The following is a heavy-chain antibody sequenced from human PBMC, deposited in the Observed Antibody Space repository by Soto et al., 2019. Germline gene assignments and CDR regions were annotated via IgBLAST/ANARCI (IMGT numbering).Heavy chain of an antibody. CDR3: AREYSSSSGHDYYYGMDV. Sequence: SETLSLTCTVSGGSISSSSYYWGWIRQPPGKGLEWIGSIYYSGSTYYNPSLKSRVTISVDTSKNQFSLKLSSVTAADTAVYYCAREYSSSSGHDYYYGMDVWGQGTTVTVS. J-gene: IGHJ6*02. CDR1: GGSISSSSYY. CDR2: IYYSGST. D-gene: IGHD6-6*01. V-gene: IGHV4-39*02.